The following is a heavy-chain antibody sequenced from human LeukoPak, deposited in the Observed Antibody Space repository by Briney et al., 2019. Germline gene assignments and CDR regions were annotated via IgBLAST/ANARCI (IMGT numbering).Heavy chain of an antibody. V-gene: IGHV1-69*13. J-gene: IGHJ4*02. D-gene: IGHD3-22*01. CDR3: ARVAYYDSSGPMSY. CDR1: GGTFSSYA. Sequence: GASVKVSCKASGGTFSSYAISWVRQAPGQGLEWMGGIIPIFGTANYAQKFQGRVTITADESTSTAYMEPSSLRSEGTAVYYCARVAYYDSSGPMSYWGQGTLVTVSS. CDR2: IIPIFGTA.